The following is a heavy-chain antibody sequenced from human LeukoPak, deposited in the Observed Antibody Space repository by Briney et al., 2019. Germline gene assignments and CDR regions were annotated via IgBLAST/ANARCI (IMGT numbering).Heavy chain of an antibody. CDR1: GGSISSGSYY. D-gene: IGHD3-22*01. CDR3: ARVPDSSGYYSAAFDI. J-gene: IGHJ3*02. CDR2: IYYSGNT. Sequence: SETLSLTCTVSGGSISSGSYYWSWIRLLPGKGLEWIGYIYYSGNTYYNPSLKTRVTISLDTSKNQFSLKLTSATAADTAVYYCARVPDSSGYYSAAFDIWGHGTMVTVSS. V-gene: IGHV4-31*03.